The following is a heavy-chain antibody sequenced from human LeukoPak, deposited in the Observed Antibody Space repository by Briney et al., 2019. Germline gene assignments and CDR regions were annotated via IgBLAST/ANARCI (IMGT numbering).Heavy chain of an antibody. Sequence: GGSLRLSCAASGFTFSSYSMNWVRQAPGKGLEWVSRINHDGSNTNYADSVKGRFTISRDNAKNSLYLQMNSLRAEDTAVYYCARDLYYYDSSGYSAFDIWGQGTMVTVSS. CDR3: ARDLYYYDSSGYSAFDI. CDR1: GFTFSSYS. D-gene: IGHD3-22*01. V-gene: IGHV3-74*01. CDR2: INHDGSNT. J-gene: IGHJ3*02.